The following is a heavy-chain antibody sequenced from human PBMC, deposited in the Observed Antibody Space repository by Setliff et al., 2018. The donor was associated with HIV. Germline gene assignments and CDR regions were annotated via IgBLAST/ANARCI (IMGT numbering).Heavy chain of an antibody. Sequence: PGESLKISCEVSGYVFSDYWIAWVRQTPGKGLEWMGLVYPADSNTIYSPSFQHQVTISADKSFSTAFLQWSDVKASDSGIHFCARLGGSFGIPHFDFWGQGTPVTVSS. CDR3: ARLGGSFGIPHFDF. D-gene: IGHD3-3*02. J-gene: IGHJ4*02. CDR1: GYVFSDYW. CDR2: VYPADSNT. V-gene: IGHV5-51*01.